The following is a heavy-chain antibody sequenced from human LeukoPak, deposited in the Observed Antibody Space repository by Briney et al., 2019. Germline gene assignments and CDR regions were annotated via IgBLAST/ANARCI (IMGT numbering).Heavy chain of an antibody. CDR3: AKGGSYYQPYYFDY. Sequence: GGSLRLSCAASGFTFSSYGMHWARQAPGKGLEWVAFIRYDGSNKYYADSVKGRFTISRDNSKNTLYLQMNSLRAEDTAVYYCAKGGSYYQPYYFDYWGQGTLVTVSS. J-gene: IGHJ4*02. CDR2: IRYDGSNK. CDR1: GFTFSSYG. D-gene: IGHD1-26*01. V-gene: IGHV3-30*02.